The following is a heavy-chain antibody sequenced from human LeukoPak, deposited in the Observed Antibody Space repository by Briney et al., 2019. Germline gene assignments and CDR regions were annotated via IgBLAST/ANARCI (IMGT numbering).Heavy chain of an antibody. Sequence: GGSLRLSCAASGFSFSSHWMFWVRQAPGRGLEWVANIKQDGSEKYCVDSVKGRFTISRDNAKNSLYLQMNSLRAEDTAIYYCARYYDFWSSIDYWGQGTLVTVSS. CDR3: ARYYDFWSSIDY. D-gene: IGHD3-3*01. CDR2: IKQDGSEK. CDR1: GFSFSSHW. J-gene: IGHJ4*02. V-gene: IGHV3-7*02.